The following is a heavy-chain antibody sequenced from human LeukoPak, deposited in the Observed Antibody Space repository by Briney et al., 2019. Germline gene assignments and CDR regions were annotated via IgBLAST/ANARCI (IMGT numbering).Heavy chain of an antibody. J-gene: IGHJ4*02. CDR1: GYTFTSYY. D-gene: IGHD3-22*01. CDR2: INPSGGST. Sequence: VASVKVSCKASGYTFTSYYIHWVRQAPGQGLEWMGIINPSGGSTSYAQKFQGRVTMTRDTSTSTVYMELSSLRSEDTAVYYCARVAPTNYYDSSGYENYFDYWGQGTLVTVSS. CDR3: ARVAPTNYYDSSGYENYFDY. V-gene: IGHV1-46*01.